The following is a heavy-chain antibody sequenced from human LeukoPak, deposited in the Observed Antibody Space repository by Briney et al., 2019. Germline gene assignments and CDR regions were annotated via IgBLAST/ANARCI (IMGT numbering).Heavy chain of an antibody. CDR1: GGSVSSGSYY. Sequence: SETLSLTCTVSGGSVSSGSYYWSWIRQPPGKGLEWIGYIYYSGGTNYNPSLKSRITISVDKSKNQFSLKLSSVTAADTAVYYCARGGSGWYYFDYWGQGTLVTVSS. J-gene: IGHJ4*02. CDR3: ARGGSGWYYFDY. D-gene: IGHD6-19*01. V-gene: IGHV4-61*01. CDR2: IYYSGGT.